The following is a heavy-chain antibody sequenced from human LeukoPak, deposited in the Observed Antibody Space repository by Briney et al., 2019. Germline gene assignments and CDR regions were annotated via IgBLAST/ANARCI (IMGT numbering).Heavy chain of an antibody. V-gene: IGHV3-23*01. CDR3: AKGSAQYYFDS. D-gene: IGHD3-10*01. J-gene: IGHJ4*02. Sequence: PGGSLRLSCAASGFTFNKYAMYWVRRAPGKGLEWVSAIIESGESTYYTDSVKGRFTISRDNSKNTLYLQMNSLRAEDTAFYYCAKGSAQYYFDSWGQGTLVTVSS. CDR2: IIESGEST. CDR1: GFTFNKYA.